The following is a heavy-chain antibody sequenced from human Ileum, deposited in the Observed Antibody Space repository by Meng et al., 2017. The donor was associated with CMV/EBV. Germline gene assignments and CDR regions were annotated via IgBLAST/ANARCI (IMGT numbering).Heavy chain of an antibody. D-gene: IGHD1-7*01. J-gene: IGHJ6*02. CDR1: GFTFSTYS. CDR3: ARRELLYYGMDV. CDR2: ISSTSTYI. Sequence: GGSLRLSCAASGFTFSTYSMFWVRQAPGKGLEWVSSISSTSTYIYYADSLKGRFTISRDNAKNSLSLQMNSLRAEDTAVYYCARRELLYYGMDVWGQGNTV. V-gene: IGHV3-21*01.